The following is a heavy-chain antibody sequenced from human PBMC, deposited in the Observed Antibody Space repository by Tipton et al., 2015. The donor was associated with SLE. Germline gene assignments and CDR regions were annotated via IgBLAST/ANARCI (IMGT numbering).Heavy chain of an antibody. D-gene: IGHD3-10*01. CDR2: ISYDGSNK. J-gene: IGHJ6*02. CDR3: ARRVGSYYGMDV. V-gene: IGHV3-30*04. Sequence: RSLRLSCAASGFTFSSYAMHWVRQAPGKGLEWVAVISYDGSNKYYADSVKGRFTISRDNSKNTPYLQMNSLRAEDTAVYYCARRVGSYYGMDVWGQGTTVTVSS. CDR1: GFTFSSYA.